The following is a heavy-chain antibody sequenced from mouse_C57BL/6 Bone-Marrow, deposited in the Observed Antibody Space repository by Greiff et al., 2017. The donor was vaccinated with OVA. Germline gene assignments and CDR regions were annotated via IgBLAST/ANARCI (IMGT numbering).Heavy chain of an antibody. CDR2: ISSGGDYI. J-gene: IGHJ4*01. Sequence: EVQLVESGEGLVKPGVSLKLSCAASGFTFSSYAMSWVRQTPEKRLEWVAYISSGGDYIYYADTVKGRFTISRDNASNTLYLQMSSRKSEDTAMYYCTRLLDAMDYWGQGTSVTVSS. V-gene: IGHV5-9-1*02. CDR3: TRLLDAMDY. D-gene: IGHD2-1*01. CDR1: GFTFSSYA.